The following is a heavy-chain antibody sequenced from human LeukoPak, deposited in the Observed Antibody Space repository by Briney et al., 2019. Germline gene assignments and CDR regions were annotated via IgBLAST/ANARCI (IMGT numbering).Heavy chain of an antibody. CDR2: IYTSGST. D-gene: IGHD6-13*01. CDR1: GGSISSGSYY. CDR3: ARDSGAAAGSLGFDY. J-gene: IGHJ4*02. V-gene: IGHV4-61*02. Sequence: PSQTLSLTCTVSGGSISSGSYYWSWIRQPAGKGLEWIGRIYTSGSTNYNPSLKSRVTISVDTSKNQFSLKLSSVTAADTAVYYCARDSGAAAGSLGFDYWGQGTLVTVSS.